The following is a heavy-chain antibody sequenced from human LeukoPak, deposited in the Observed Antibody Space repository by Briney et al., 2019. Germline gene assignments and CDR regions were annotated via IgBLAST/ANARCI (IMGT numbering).Heavy chain of an antibody. CDR1: GGSISSGIYY. Sequence: MPSETLSLTCTVSGGSISSGIYYWAWIRQPPGKGLEWIGSIYYRGNTYYNPSLKSRVTLSVDTSKNQFSLNLSSVTAADTAVYYCARHGDGGPAEYFRHWGQGTLVTVSS. CDR3: ARHGDGGPAEYFRH. J-gene: IGHJ1*01. V-gene: IGHV4-39*01. D-gene: IGHD4-23*01. CDR2: IYYRGNT.